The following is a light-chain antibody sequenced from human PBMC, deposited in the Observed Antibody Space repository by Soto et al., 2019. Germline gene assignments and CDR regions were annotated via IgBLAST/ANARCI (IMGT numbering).Light chain of an antibody. Sequence: DIQMTQSPSTLSASVGDRVTITCRASQSISNWLAWYQQKPGKAPTLLIYDVSRLESGVPSRFSGSGSGTEFTLTISRLEPDDFALYFCQQYGGSPITFGLGTRLEI. J-gene: IGKJ5*01. CDR1: QSISNW. V-gene: IGKV1-5*01. CDR2: DVS. CDR3: QQYGGSPIT.